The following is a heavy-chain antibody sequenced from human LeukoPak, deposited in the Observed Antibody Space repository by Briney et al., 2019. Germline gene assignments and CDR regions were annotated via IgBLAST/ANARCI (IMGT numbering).Heavy chain of an antibody. Sequence: GGSLRLSCAASQFTVSSNYMSWVRQAPGKGLEWVSVLYSGGNTYYADSVKGRFTISRDNSKNTLYLQMNSLRGEDTAVYYCARDPYSNFFGAFDIWGQGTMVTVSS. D-gene: IGHD6-13*01. V-gene: IGHV3-53*01. CDR1: QFTVSSNY. J-gene: IGHJ3*02. CDR2: LYSGGNT. CDR3: ARDPYSNFFGAFDI.